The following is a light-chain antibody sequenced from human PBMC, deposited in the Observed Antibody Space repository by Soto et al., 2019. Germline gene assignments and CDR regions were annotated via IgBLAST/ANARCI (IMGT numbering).Light chain of an antibody. CDR2: DAS. J-gene: IGKJ5*01. CDR1: QSVRNNY. V-gene: IGKV3-11*01. CDR3: QQRSNWPIT. Sequence: IVLTQSPGTLSLSPGERATLSCRASQSVRNNYLAWYQQKPGQAPRLLIYDASNRATGIPARFSGSGSGTDFTLTISSLEPEDFAVYYCQQRSNWPITFGQGTRLEIK.